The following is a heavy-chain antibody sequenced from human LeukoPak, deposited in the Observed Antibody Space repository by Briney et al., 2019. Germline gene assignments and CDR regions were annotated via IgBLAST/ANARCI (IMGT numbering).Heavy chain of an antibody. J-gene: IGHJ1*01. CDR3: AKDRWDIVVVVAATDEYFQH. CDR2: ISGSGGST. V-gene: IGHV3-23*01. Sequence: PGGSLRLSCAASGFTFSSYAMSWVRQAPGKGQEWVSAISGSGGSTYYADSVKGRFTISRDNSKNTLYLQMNSLRAEDTAVYYCAKDRWDIVVVVAATDEYFQHWGQGTLVTVSS. D-gene: IGHD2-15*01. CDR1: GFTFSSYA.